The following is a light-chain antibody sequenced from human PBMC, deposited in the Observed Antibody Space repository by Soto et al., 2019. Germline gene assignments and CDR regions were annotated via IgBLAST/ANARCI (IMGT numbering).Light chain of an antibody. J-gene: IGLJ6*01. V-gene: IGLV2-14*01. CDR2: EVN. CDR1: RSDIGDSNF. CDR3: ASFRRGTILL. Sequence: QSLLTQPASVSGSPGQSVTISRTGPRSDIGDSNFISWYQHSPGKAPRLLIYEVNNRPSGVSKRFSGSKAGNTASLTISGLLDDDEADYFCASFRRGTILLVGSGTKVTVL.